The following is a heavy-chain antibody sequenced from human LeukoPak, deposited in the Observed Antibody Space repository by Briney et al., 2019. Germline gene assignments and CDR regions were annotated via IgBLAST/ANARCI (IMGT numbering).Heavy chain of an antibody. CDR1: GGSISSYY. CDR3: ARNLWFGESSDAFYI. J-gene: IGHJ3*02. V-gene: IGHV4-59*01. D-gene: IGHD3-10*01. CDR2: IYYSGNT. Sequence: SETLSLTCTVSGGSISSYYWSWIRQPPGKGLEWIGYIYYSGNTNYNPSLKSRVSISVDTSKNQFSLRLTSVTAADTAVYYCARNLWFGESSDAFYIWGQGTMVTISS.